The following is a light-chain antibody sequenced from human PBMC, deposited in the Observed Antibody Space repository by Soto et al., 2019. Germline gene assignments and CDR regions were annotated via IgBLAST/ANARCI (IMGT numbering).Light chain of an antibody. CDR1: QSIISG. V-gene: IGKV1-5*03. CDR3: QQYNSYPWT. J-gene: IGKJ1*01. Sequence: DIQMTQSPSTLSASLGDRVTITCRASQSIISGLAWYQQKPGKAPKLLIYKASSLESGVPSRFSGSGSGTEFTLTISSLQPDDFATYYCQQYNSYPWTFGQGTKVEIK. CDR2: KAS.